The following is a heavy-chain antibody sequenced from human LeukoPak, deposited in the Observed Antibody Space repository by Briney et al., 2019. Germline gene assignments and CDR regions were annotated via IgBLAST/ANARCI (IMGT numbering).Heavy chain of an antibody. CDR1: GYTFTSYG. D-gene: IGHD1-26*01. V-gene: IGHV1-18*01. J-gene: IGHJ4*02. Sequence: GASVKVSCKASGYTFTSYGISWVRQAPGQGLEWMGWISAYNGNTNYAQKLQGRVTMTTDTSTSTAYMELRSLRSDDTAVYYCAREYSGSYYSGYFDYWGQGTLVTVSS. CDR3: AREYSGSYYSGYFDY. CDR2: ISAYNGNT.